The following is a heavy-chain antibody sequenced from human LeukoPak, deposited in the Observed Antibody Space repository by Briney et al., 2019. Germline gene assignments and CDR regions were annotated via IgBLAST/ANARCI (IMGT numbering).Heavy chain of an antibody. CDR2: ITSAGGYI. CDR3: AREISSSGSLDY. D-gene: IGHD1-26*01. CDR1: GFTFSSYE. J-gene: IGHJ4*02. Sequence: GGSLRLSCAASGFTFSSYEMNWVRQAPGKGLEWVSSITSAGGYIYYADSVKGRFTISRDNAQNSLYLQMNSLRAEDTAAYYCAREISSSGSLDYWGQGTLVTVSS. V-gene: IGHV3-21*06.